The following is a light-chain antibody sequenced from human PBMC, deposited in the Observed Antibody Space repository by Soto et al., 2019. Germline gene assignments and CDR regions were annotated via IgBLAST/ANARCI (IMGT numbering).Light chain of an antibody. CDR2: GEF. J-gene: IGKJ1*01. V-gene: IGKV3-15*01. Sequence: ELVMPPSPGNLSLSPGERATLSCRASQSVSSNLAWYQQKPGQAPSILIYGEFTRATGIPDRFSGTGSGTELNLTISRLQSEDFALYYCQQYNDWPLTCGQGTKVDIK. CDR1: QSVSSN. CDR3: QQYNDWPLT.